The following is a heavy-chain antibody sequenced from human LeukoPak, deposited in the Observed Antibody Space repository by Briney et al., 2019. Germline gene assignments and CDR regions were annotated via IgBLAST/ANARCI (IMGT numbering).Heavy chain of an antibody. CDR2: ISWDGGST. D-gene: IGHD1-1*01. V-gene: IGHV3-43*01. J-gene: IGHJ5*02. Sequence: PGGSLRLSCAASGFTFDDYTMHWVRQAPGKGLEGVSLISWDGGSTYYADSVKGRFTISRDNSKNSLYLQMNSLRTEDTALDYCAKLDPGYGQRDIDLWGQGTLVTVFS. CDR1: GFTFDDYT. CDR3: AKLDPGYGQRDIDL.